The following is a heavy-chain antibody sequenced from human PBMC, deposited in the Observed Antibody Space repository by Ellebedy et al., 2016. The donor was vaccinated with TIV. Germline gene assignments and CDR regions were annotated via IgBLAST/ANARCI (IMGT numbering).Heavy chain of an antibody. D-gene: IGHD3-22*01. CDR1: GYIFTTYL. J-gene: IGHJ4*02. V-gene: IGHV5-51*01. CDR3: ARLVGSSGSHDY. CDR2: IYPGDSKT. Sequence: PGGSLRLSCKASGYIFTTYLIGWVLQMTGKGLEWMVIIYPGDSKTSYSPSFQGQVTISADKSSSTAYLQWSGLKASDTAMYYCARLVGSSGSHDYWGQGTLVTVSS.